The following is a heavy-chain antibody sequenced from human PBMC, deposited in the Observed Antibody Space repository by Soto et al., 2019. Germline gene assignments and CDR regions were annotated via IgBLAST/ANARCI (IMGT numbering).Heavy chain of an antibody. Sequence: GASVKVSCKASGYTFTIYYMHCVRQAPLQWRDGMGIINPSGGSTSYAQKFQGRVTMTRDTSTSTVYMELSSLRSEDTAVYYCARAYYDFWSGYYGDYYYGMDVWGQGTTVTVSS. D-gene: IGHD3-3*01. V-gene: IGHV1-46*01. J-gene: IGHJ6*02. CDR1: GYTFTIYY. CDR3: ARAYYDFWSGYYGDYYYGMDV. CDR2: INPSGGST.